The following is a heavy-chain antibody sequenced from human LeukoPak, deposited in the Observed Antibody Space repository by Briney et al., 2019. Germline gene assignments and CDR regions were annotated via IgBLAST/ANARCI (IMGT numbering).Heavy chain of an antibody. D-gene: IGHD5-24*01. V-gene: IGHV4-59*01. CDR3: ARDFSDGYNDRSFDY. J-gene: IGHJ4*02. CDR1: GGSISSYY. CDR2: IYYSGST. Sequence: PSETLSLTCTVSGGSISSYYWSWIRQPQGKGLEWIGYIYYSGSTNYNPSLKSRVTISVDTSKNQFSLKLSSVTAADTAVYYCARDFSDGYNDRSFDYWGQGTLVTVSS.